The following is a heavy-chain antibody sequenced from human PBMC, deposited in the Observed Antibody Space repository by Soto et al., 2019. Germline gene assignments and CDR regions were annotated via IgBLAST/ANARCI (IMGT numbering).Heavy chain of an antibody. Sequence: EVQLVESGGGLVQPGGSLRLSCAASGFIFSSHWMHWVRQAPGKGLVWVSRLNSDGSDTKYADSVKGRFTISRDNAKNTLYLQMNSLRAEDTAVYYCARAHWSDIPAAAYDYWGQGTLVTVSS. V-gene: IGHV3-74*01. J-gene: IGHJ4*02. CDR2: LNSDGSDT. D-gene: IGHD6-25*01. CDR1: GFIFSSHW. CDR3: ARAHWSDIPAAAYDY.